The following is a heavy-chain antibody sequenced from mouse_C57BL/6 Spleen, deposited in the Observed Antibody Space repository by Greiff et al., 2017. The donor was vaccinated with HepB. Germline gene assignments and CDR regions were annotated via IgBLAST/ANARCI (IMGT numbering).Heavy chain of an antibody. J-gene: IGHJ4*01. Sequence: VQLQQPGAELVKPGASVKLSCKASGYTFTSYWMQWVKQRPGQGLEWIGEIDPSDSYTNYNQKFKGKATLTVDTSSSTAYMQLSSLTSEDSAVYYCARKGTVVGAMDYWGQGTSVTVSS. V-gene: IGHV1-50*01. D-gene: IGHD1-1*01. CDR3: ARKGTVVGAMDY. CDR2: IDPSDSYT. CDR1: GYTFTSYW.